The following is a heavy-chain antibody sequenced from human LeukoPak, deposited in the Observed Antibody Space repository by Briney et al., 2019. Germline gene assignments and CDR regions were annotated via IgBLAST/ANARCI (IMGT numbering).Heavy chain of an antibody. D-gene: IGHD1-26*01. J-gene: IGHJ4*02. CDR1: GGSFSGYY. Sequence: ETLSLTCAVYGGSFSGYYWSWLRQPPGTGLDWVGRIKSKTDGGTTDYAAPVKGRFTISRDDSKNTLYLQMNSLKTEDTAVYYCTTDRSGSYYNYWGQGTLVTVSS. V-gene: IGHV3-15*01. CDR3: TTDRSGSYYNY. CDR2: IKSKTDGGTT.